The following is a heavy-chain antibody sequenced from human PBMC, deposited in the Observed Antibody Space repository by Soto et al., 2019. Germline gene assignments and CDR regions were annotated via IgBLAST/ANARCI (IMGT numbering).Heavy chain of an antibody. D-gene: IGHD3-22*01. J-gene: IGHJ4*02. CDR3: AKGPTYYYDSSGYYYDY. V-gene: IGHV3-23*01. CDR1: GFTFSSYA. CDR2: ISGSGGST. Sequence: PGGSLRLSCAASGFTFSSYAMSWVRQAPGKGLEWVSAISGSGGSTYYADSVKGRFTISRDNSKNTLYLQMNSLRAEDTAVYYCAKGPTYYYDSSGYYYDYWGQGTLVTVSS.